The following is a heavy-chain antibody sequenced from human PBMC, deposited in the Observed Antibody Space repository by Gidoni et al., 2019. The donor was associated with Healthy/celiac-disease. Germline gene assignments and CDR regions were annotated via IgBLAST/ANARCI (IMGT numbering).Heavy chain of an antibody. Sequence: EVQLVESGGGLVKPGGSLRLSCAASGFTFSTAWMSWVRQAPGKGLGWVGRIKSKTDGGTTDYAAPVKGRFTISRDDSKNTLYLQMNSLKTEDTAVYYCTTAGSGWYSVDYWGQGTLVTVSS. J-gene: IGHJ4*02. CDR1: GFTFSTAW. V-gene: IGHV3-15*01. CDR3: TTAGSGWYSVDY. D-gene: IGHD6-19*01. CDR2: IKSKTDGGTT.